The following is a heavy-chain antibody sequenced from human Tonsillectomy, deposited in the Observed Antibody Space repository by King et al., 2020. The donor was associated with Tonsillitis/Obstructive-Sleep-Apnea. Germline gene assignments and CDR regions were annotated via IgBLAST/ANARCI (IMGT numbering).Heavy chain of an antibody. CDR1: GLTFSHYW. Sequence: VQLVESGGGLVQPGGSLRLSCVASGLTFSHYWMTWVRQAPGKGLEWVADIKQDANEKYYVDSVKGRFTISRDNYKNSLYLQMNSLRVEDTALYYCATDGDCMDVWGHGTTVTVSS. CDR2: IKQDANEK. CDR3: ATDGDCMDV. V-gene: IGHV3-7*04. J-gene: IGHJ6*02.